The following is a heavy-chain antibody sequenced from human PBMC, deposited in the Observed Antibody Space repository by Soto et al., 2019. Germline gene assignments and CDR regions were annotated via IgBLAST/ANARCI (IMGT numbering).Heavy chain of an antibody. Sequence: QVQLVESGGGVVQPGRSLRLSCAASGFTFSSYGMHWVRQAPGKGLEWVAVIWYDGSNKYYADSVKGRFTISRDNSKNTLYLQMNSLRAEDTAVYYFARDRGGSYSGNLDYWGQGTLVTVSS. CDR2: IWYDGSNK. CDR3: ARDRGGSYSGNLDY. CDR1: GFTFSSYG. V-gene: IGHV3-33*01. J-gene: IGHJ4*02. D-gene: IGHD1-26*01.